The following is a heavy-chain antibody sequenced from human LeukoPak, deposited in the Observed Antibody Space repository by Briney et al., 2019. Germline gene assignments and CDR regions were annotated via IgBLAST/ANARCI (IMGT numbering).Heavy chain of an antibody. J-gene: IGHJ6*02. V-gene: IGHV4-4*07. CDR3: ARHFDGSGSQSMDV. Sequence: SETLSLTCTVSGGSISSYYWSWIQQPAGKGLEWIGRIYSGSTNYNPSLKSRVTISLDTSKNQFSLRLSSVTAADTAVYYCARHFDGSGSQSMDVWGQGTTVTVSS. CDR1: GGSISSYY. D-gene: IGHD3-10*01. CDR2: IYSGST.